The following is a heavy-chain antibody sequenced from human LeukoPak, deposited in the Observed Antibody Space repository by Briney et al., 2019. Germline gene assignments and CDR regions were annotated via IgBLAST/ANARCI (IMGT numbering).Heavy chain of an antibody. CDR2: IYYSGST. D-gene: IGHD6-19*01. J-gene: IGHJ4*02. CDR1: GGSISSSSYY. V-gene: IGHV4-39*01. Sequence: SETLSLTCTVSGGSISSSSYYWGWVRQPPGKGLEWIGSIYYSGSTYYNPSLKSRFTISVDTSKNQFSLKLSSVTAADTAVYYCASLAISSGWPGRDYWGQGTLVTVSS. CDR3: ASLAISSGWPGRDY.